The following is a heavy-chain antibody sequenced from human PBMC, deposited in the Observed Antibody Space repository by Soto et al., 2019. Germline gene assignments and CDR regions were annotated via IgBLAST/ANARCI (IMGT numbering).Heavy chain of an antibody. CDR2: IFSSGST. J-gene: IGHJ4*02. D-gene: IGHD2-21*02. CDR3: ARLAGDGPFEY. Sequence: QVQLQESGPGLVKPSETLSLTCTVSGGSISTYYWSWLRQPPGKGLEWIGYIFSSGSTSYNPSLTRRVTISLPSSKNQFSRKLSAVTSADTAVYYCARLAGDGPFEYWGQGTLVTASS. V-gene: IGHV4-59*01. CDR1: GGSISTYY.